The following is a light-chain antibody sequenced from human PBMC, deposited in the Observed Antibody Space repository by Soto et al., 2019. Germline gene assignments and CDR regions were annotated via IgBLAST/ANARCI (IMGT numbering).Light chain of an antibody. CDR3: QQYYSTPLT. Sequence: DIVMTQSPDSLAVSLGEGATNNSKSSESVFYSSNNKNYLPWYQQKPGQPPKLXIYWASTRESGVPERVSGSGSGTDFTLTISSLQAEDVAVYYCQQYYSTPLTFAGGTKVAIK. CDR1: ESVFYSSNNKNY. CDR2: WAS. J-gene: IGKJ4*01. V-gene: IGKV4-1*01.